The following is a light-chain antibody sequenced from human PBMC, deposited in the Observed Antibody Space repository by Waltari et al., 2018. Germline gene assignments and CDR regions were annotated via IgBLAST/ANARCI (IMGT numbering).Light chain of an antibody. CDR1: STNIGAGYD. V-gene: IGLV1-40*01. J-gene: IGLJ1*01. Sequence: QSVLTQPPSVSGAPGQRVTISCAGTSTNIGAGYDVQWYQHFPGRAPKVLIFGNTTRPSGVPDRCPGSKSGTSASLAITGLQAEDEAEYYGQCYDVRQRGVFGTGTKVIVL. CDR3: QCYDVRQRGV. CDR2: GNT.